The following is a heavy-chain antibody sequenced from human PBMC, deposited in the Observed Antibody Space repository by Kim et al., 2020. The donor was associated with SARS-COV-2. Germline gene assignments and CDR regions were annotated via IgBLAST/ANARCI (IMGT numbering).Heavy chain of an antibody. CDR2: INQDGGEK. CDR3: SRGVTAPGY. Sequence: GGSLRLSCAASGFTFSNHWMTWVRRAPGKGLEWVANINQDGGEKNYVDSVKGRFTISRDNAKNSLYLQMNSLRVEDTAMYYCSRGVTAPGYWGQGTLVTVSS. CDR1: GFTFSNHW. V-gene: IGHV3-7*03. D-gene: IGHD2-8*01. J-gene: IGHJ4*02.